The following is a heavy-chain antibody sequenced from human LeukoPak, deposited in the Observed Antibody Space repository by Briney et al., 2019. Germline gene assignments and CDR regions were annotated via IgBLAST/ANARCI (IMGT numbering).Heavy chain of an antibody. CDR3: ARPPYDYVWGSYRY. D-gene: IGHD3-16*01. CDR2: ISGSGGST. J-gene: IGHJ4*02. V-gene: IGHV3-23*01. Sequence: TGGSLRLSCAASGFAFTNYAMSWVRQASGKGLEWVSSISGSGGSTYYADSVKGRFTVSRDNSKNTLYLQMNSLRAEDTAVYYCARPPYDYVWGSYRYWGQGTLVTVSS. CDR1: GFAFTNYA.